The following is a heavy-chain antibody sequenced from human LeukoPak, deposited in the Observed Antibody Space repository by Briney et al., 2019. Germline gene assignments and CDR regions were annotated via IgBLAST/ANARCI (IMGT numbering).Heavy chain of an antibody. J-gene: IGHJ4*02. Sequence: SETLSLTCTVSGGSISSYYWSWIRQPPGKGLEWIGYIYYSGSTNYNPSLKSRVTISVDTSKNQFSLKLSSVAAADTAVYYCARDGSSSWYYFDYWGQGTLVTVSS. D-gene: IGHD6-13*01. V-gene: IGHV4-59*01. CDR2: IYYSGST. CDR3: ARDGSSSWYYFDY. CDR1: GGSISSYY.